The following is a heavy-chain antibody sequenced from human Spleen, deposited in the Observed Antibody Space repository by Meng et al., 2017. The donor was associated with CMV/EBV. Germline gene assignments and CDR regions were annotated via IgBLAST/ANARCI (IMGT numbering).Heavy chain of an antibody. CDR1: GYTFTNYG. J-gene: IGHJ6*02. CDR3: ARARGEWYYYYGMDV. V-gene: IGHV1-18*01. CDR2: ISVYNGNT. D-gene: IGHD3-10*01. Sequence: ASVKVSCKTSGYTFTNYGLTWVRQAPGQGLEWMGWISVYNGNTNYALKFQGRVTMTTDISTSTAYMELRSLRSEDTAVYYCARARGEWYYYYGMDVWGQGTTVTVSS.